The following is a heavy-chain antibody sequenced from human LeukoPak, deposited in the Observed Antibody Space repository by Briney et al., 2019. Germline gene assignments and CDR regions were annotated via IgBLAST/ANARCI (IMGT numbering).Heavy chain of an antibody. CDR3: AKDHYAGNSGAVDY. J-gene: IGHJ4*02. CDR2: ISYDGSNK. CDR1: GFTFSSYG. V-gene: IGHV3-30*18. Sequence: GGSLRLSCAASGFTFSSYGMHWVRQAPGKGLEWVAVISYDGSNKYYADSVKGRFTISRDNSRNTLYLQMNSLRAEDTAVYYCAKDHYAGNSGAVDYWGQGTLVTVSS. D-gene: IGHD4-23*01.